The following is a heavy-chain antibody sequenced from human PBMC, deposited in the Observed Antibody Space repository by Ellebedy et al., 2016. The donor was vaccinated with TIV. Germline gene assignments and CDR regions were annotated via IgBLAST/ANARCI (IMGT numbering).Heavy chain of an antibody. D-gene: IGHD1-14*01. V-gene: IGHV1-8*01. CDR1: RYIFTNYD. CDR3: ARAPRGTWYFDF. CDR2: MNPNSGNT. Sequence: ASVKVSXKASRYIFTNYDISWVRQATGQGLEWMGWMNPNSGNTGSAQKFQGRVTMTRDTSIGTAYMELSSLRSEDTAVYYCARAPRGTWYFDFWGQGTLVTVS. J-gene: IGHJ4*02.